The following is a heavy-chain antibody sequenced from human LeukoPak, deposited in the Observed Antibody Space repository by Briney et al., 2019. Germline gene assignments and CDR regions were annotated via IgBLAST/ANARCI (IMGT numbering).Heavy chain of an antibody. CDR1: GGSIETYY. V-gene: IGHV4-4*07. D-gene: IGHD3-10*01. J-gene: IGHJ4*02. CDR3: ASHRRHASGTYYDAHFVY. CDR2: IYTGGYT. Sequence: PSETLSLTCTVSGGSIETYYWNWIRQPAGKGLEWIGRIYTGGYTDYNPSLNSRVTMSLDTSKNLFSLKLNSVTAADTAAYYCASHRRHASGTYYDAHFVYWRQGILVTVSS.